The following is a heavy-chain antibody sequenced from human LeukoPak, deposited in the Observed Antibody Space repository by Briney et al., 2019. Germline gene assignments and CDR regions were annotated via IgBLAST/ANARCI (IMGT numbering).Heavy chain of an antibody. CDR3: VREIKIMGFRAFNY. CDR2: INDGGTYT. J-gene: IGHJ4*02. Sequence: GGSRRLSCAGSGFAFSEYWMHWARQTPEKGLMWVSRINDGGTYTAYADSVKGRFAVSRDNAENTLYLQMDSLTVEDTGLYYCVREIKIMGFRAFNYWGQGTPVTVSS. D-gene: IGHD3-10*01. CDR1: GFAFSEYW. V-gene: IGHV3-74*01.